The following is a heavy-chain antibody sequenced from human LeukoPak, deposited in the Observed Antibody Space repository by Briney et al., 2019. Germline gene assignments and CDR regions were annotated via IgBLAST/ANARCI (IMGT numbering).Heavy chain of an antibody. CDR3: ARVSTYFGVVTDFDY. Sequence: ASVKVSCKASGYTFTSYDINWVRQATGQGLEWMGWMNPNSGNTGYAKKFQGRVTMTRNTSISTAYMELSSLRSEDTAVYYCARVSTYFGVVTDFDYWGQGTLVTVSS. D-gene: IGHD3-3*01. CDR1: GYTFTSYD. CDR2: MNPNSGNT. J-gene: IGHJ4*02. V-gene: IGHV1-8*01.